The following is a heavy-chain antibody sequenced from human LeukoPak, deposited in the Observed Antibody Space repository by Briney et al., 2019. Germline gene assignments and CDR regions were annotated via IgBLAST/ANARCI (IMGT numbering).Heavy chain of an antibody. Sequence: GGSLRLFCAASGFTVSSNYMSWVRQAPGKGLEWVSVIYSGGSTYYADSVKGRFTISRDNSKNTLYLQMNSLRAEDTAVYYCAREVGPYSGSSTYYFDYWGQGTLVTVSS. D-gene: IGHD1-26*01. CDR3: AREVGPYSGSSTYYFDY. V-gene: IGHV3-66*01. J-gene: IGHJ4*02. CDR2: IYSGGST. CDR1: GFTVSSNY.